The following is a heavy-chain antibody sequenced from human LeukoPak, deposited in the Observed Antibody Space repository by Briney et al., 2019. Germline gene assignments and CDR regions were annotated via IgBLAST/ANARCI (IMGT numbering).Heavy chain of an antibody. CDR1: GFTFSSYG. V-gene: IGHV3-33*01. CDR2: IWSDGSDK. CDR3: ARDGLHTAHFDY. Sequence: GGSLRLSCAASGFTFSSYGIHWVRQAPGKGLEWVAVIWSDGSDKYYADSVKGRFTISRDNSKNTLYLQMNSLRDEDTAVYYCARDGLHTAHFDYWGQGTLVTVSS. D-gene: IGHD5-18*01. J-gene: IGHJ4*02.